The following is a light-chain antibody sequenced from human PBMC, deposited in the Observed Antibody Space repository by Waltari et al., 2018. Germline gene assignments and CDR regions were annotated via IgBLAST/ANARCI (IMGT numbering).Light chain of an antibody. Sequence: DIQLTQSPSSLPASVGDRVTITCRARQNIRRYLNWDQQKSGKAPNLLIYSAFTLQSGVQSRFSGSGSGAEFTLTISGLQPEDFATYYCQQSYDTLITFGQGTRLEIK. CDR1: QNIRRY. V-gene: IGKV1-39*01. J-gene: IGKJ5*01. CDR3: QQSYDTLIT. CDR2: SAF.